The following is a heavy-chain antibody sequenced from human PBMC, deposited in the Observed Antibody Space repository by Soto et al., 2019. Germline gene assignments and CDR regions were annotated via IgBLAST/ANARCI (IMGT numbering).Heavy chain of an antibody. D-gene: IGHD3-22*01. Sequence: GGSLRLSCAASGFTFSSYGMHWVRQAPGKGLEWVAVISYDGSNKYYADSVKGRFTISRDNSKNTLYLQMNSLRAEDTAVYYCAKSYYDSSGYYLPDGPFDYWGQGTLVTVSS. CDR1: GFTFSSYG. CDR3: AKSYYDSSGYYLPDGPFDY. J-gene: IGHJ4*02. CDR2: ISYDGSNK. V-gene: IGHV3-30*18.